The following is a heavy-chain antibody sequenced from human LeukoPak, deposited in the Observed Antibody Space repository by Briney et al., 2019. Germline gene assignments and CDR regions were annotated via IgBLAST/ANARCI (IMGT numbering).Heavy chain of an antibody. J-gene: IGHJ4*02. CDR1: GFTFSNAW. D-gene: IGHD3-10*01. CDR3: ARDGHNYGSYPFNY. V-gene: IGHV3-7*01. CDR2: IKRDGSET. Sequence: GGSLRLSCAASGFTFSNAWMSWVRQAPGKGLEWVANIKRDGSETYYVDSVKGRFTISRDNAKNSLYLQMNSLRAEDTAMYYCARDGHNYGSYPFNYWGQGTLVTVTS.